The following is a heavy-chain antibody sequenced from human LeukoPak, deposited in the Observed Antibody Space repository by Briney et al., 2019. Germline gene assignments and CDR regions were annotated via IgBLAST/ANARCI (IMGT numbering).Heavy chain of an antibody. V-gene: IGHV5-10-1*01. CDR2: IDPSDSYT. CDR1: GYSFTSYW. D-gene: IGHD2-2*01. Sequence: GESLKISCKGSGYSFTSYWISWGRQMPGKGVGWMGRIDPSDSYTNYSPSFQGHVTISADKSISTAYLQWSSLKASDTAMYYCARQGEVGYCSSTSCPLRYWGQGTLVTVS. CDR3: ARQGEVGYCSSTSCPLRY. J-gene: IGHJ4*02.